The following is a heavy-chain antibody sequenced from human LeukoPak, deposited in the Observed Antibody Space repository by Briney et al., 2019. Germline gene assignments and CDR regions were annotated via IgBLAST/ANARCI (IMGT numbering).Heavy chain of an antibody. CDR3: ARDARYDILTGYYKGYFDY. J-gene: IGHJ4*02. V-gene: IGHV4-59*01. Sequence: SETLSLTCTVSGGSISSYYWSRIRQPPGKGLEWIGYIYYSGSTNYNPSLKSRVTISLDTSKNQFSLRLSSVTAADTAVYYCARDARYDILTGYYKGYFDYWGQGTLVTVSS. CDR1: GGSISSYY. CDR2: IYYSGST. D-gene: IGHD3-9*01.